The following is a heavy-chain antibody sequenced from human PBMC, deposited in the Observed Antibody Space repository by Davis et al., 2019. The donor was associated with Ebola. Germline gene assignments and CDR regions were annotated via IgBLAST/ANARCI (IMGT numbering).Heavy chain of an antibody. J-gene: IGHJ4*02. V-gene: IGHV3-21*01. CDR1: GFRFETYL. Sequence: GESLKISCAASGFRFETYLMNWVRQAPGKGLEWVASINSGSIFINYADSVKGRFTISRDNAKNSLFLQMNSLRAEDTAVYYCANFGTSSGNNWGQGTLVTVSS. D-gene: IGHD6-6*01. CDR3: ANFGTSSGNN. CDR2: INSGSIFI.